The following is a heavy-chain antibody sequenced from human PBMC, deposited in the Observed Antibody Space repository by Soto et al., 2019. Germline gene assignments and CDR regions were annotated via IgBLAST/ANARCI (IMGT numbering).Heavy chain of an antibody. CDR3: ARGTGPYHYFMDV. V-gene: IGHV3-33*01. CDR1: GFSFSTYD. J-gene: IGHJ6*03. CDR2: IWYDGSDK. D-gene: IGHD3-9*01. Sequence: GGSLRLSCAASGFSFSTYDIHWVRQAPGEGLEWVAVIWYDGSDKYYADSVEGRFTISRDNSKNTVFLQMNSLRDEDTAAYYCARGTGPYHYFMDVWGTGTTVTVSS.